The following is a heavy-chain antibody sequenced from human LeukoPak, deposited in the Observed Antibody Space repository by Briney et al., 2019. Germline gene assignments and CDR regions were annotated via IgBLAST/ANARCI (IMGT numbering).Heavy chain of an antibody. Sequence: ASVKVSCKASGYTSTSYYMHWVRQAPGQGLEWMGIINSSGGSTSYAQKFQGRVTMTRDTSTSTVYMELSSLRSEDTAVYYCASPIVATSALDYWGQGTLVTVSS. V-gene: IGHV1-46*03. D-gene: IGHD5-12*01. CDR2: INSSGGST. J-gene: IGHJ4*02. CDR3: ASPIVATSALDY. CDR1: GYTSTSYY.